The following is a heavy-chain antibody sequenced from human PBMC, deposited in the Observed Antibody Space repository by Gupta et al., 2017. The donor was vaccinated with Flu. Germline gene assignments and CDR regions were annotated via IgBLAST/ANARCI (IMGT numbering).Heavy chain of an antibody. CDR3: ARHVLYSSSSSSFDP. V-gene: IGHV4-39*01. J-gene: IGHJ5*02. CDR2: MYSDGNT. D-gene: IGHD6-6*01. Sequence: RQPPGKGLEWIGSMYSDGNTYYNPSFKNRVTISVDTPKNQFSLRLTSVTAADTAVYYCARHVLYSSSSSSFDPWGQGTLAIVSS.